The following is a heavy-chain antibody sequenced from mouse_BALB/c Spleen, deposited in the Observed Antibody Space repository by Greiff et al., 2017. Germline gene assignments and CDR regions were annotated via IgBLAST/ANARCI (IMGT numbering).Heavy chain of an antibody. CDR3: AGEKGFTTALDY. J-gene: IGHJ2*01. Sequence: EVHLVESGGGLVKPGGSLKLSCAASGFTFSSYAMSWVRQTPEKRLEWVASISSGGSTYYPDSVKGRFTISRDNARNILYLQMSSLRSEDTAMYYCAGEKGFTTALDYWGQGTTLTVSS. CDR1: GFTFSSYA. V-gene: IGHV5-6-5*01. CDR2: ISSGGST. D-gene: IGHD1-2*01.